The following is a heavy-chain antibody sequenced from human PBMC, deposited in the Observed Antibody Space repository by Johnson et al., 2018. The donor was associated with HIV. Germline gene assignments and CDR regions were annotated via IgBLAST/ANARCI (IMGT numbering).Heavy chain of an antibody. CDR3: SRAGPRGDAFDI. CDR1: GFTFSSYW. CDR2: IKRDGREK. Sequence: VQLVESGGGLVQPGGSLRLSCAASGFTFSSYWLRWVRQAPGTGLAWVANIKRDGREKCYVDSVKGRFTISRDNAKNSLSLQMNRLRAEDTAVYDCSRAGPRGDAFDIWGQGTMVTVSS. J-gene: IGHJ3*02. D-gene: IGHD3-10*01. V-gene: IGHV3-7*01.